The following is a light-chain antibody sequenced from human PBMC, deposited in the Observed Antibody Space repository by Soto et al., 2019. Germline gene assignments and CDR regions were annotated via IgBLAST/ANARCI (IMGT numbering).Light chain of an antibody. V-gene: IGLV1-40*01. J-gene: IGLJ3*02. CDR1: SSNIGAGYD. CDR2: GNS. Sequence: QSVLTQPPSMSGAPGQRVTISCTGSSSNIGAGYDVHWYRQLPGTAPKLLIYGNSNRPSGVPYRISGSKSGTSASLAISGLQAEDEADYYCSSYTSSSTWVFGGGTKVTVL. CDR3: SSYTSSSTWV.